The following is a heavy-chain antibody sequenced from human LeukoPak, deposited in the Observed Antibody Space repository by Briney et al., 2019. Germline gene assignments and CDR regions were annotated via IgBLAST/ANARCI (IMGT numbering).Heavy chain of an antibody. Sequence: ASVKVSCKASGYTFTGYYMHWVRQAPGQGLEWMGWINPNSGGTNYAQKFQGRVTMTRDTSISTAYMELSRLRSDDTAVYYCASDANNYDFWSGYFPYYYGMDVWGQGTTVTVSS. CDR2: INPNSGGT. J-gene: IGHJ6*02. CDR1: GYTFTGYY. V-gene: IGHV1-2*02. CDR3: ASDANNYDFWSGYFPYYYGMDV. D-gene: IGHD3-3*01.